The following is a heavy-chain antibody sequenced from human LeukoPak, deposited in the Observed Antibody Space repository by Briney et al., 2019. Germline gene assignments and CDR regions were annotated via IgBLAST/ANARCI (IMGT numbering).Heavy chain of an antibody. D-gene: IGHD5-18*01. CDR3: ARPRGPRGYSYGYFDY. CDR2: ISGGGGST. V-gene: IGHV3-23*01. J-gene: IGHJ4*02. Sequence: PGGSLRLSCAASGFTFSSYAMSWVRQAPGKGLEWVSAISGGGGSTYDADSVKGRFTISRDNSKNTLYLQMNSLRAEDTAVYYCARPRGPRGYSYGYFDYWGQGTLVTVSS. CDR1: GFTFSSYA.